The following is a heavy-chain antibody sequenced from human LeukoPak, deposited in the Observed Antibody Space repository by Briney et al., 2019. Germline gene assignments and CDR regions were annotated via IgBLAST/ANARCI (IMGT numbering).Heavy chain of an antibody. CDR1: GFVFSNSW. Sequence: PGGSLRLSCAASGFVFSNSWMGWVRLAPGKGLEWVANIKEDGSETYYVDSVKGRFTISRDNAKNSLDLQMNSLRDEDTAVYYCARRKEVQTTFDYWGQGTLVTVFS. CDR2: IKEDGSET. D-gene: IGHD4/OR15-4a*01. CDR3: ARRKEVQTTFDY. J-gene: IGHJ4*02. V-gene: IGHV3-7*01.